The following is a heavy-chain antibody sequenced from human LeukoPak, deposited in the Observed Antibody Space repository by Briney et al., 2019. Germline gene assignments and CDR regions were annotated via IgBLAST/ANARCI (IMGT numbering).Heavy chain of an antibody. J-gene: IGHJ4*02. D-gene: IGHD3-16*01. V-gene: IGHV3-23*01. CDR3: AKDLVRDYTGGVDY. CDR1: GFTFSNAW. CDR2: ISGSGGST. Sequence: GGSLRLSCAASGFTFSNAWMSWVRQAPGKGLEWVSAISGSGGSTYYADSVKGRFTISRDNSKNTLYLQMNSLRAEDTAVYYCAKDLVRDYTGGVDYWGQGTLVTVSS.